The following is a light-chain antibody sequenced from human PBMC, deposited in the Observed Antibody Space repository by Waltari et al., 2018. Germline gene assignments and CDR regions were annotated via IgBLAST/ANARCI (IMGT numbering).Light chain of an antibody. CDR2: EDN. V-gene: IGLV3-1*01. CDR3: QAWDSTASLI. CDR1: KLGNKH. J-gene: IGLJ2*01. Sequence: SYELSQPPSVSVSPGQAARIPCSGDKLGNKHVCWYQQTSGQSPVLVIYEDNKRPSGIPEGCACSNSGNTATLTISETQPMDEADYYCQAWDSTASLIFGGGTKLTVL.